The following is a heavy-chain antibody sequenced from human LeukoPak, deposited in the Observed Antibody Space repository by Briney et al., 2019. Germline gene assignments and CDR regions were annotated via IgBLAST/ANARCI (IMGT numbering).Heavy chain of an antibody. CDR2: ISYDGSNK. V-gene: IGHV3-30-3*01. J-gene: IGHJ6*02. CDR3: ARTLPPTYYDFWSGYWYYYYYGMDV. CDR1: GFTFSSYA. D-gene: IGHD3-3*01. Sequence: PGGSLRLSCAASGFTFSSYAMHWVRQAPGKGLEWVGVISYDGSNKYYADSVKGRFTISRDNSKNTLYLQMNSLRAEDTAVYYCARTLPPTYYDFWSGYWYYYYYGMDVWGQGTTVTVSS.